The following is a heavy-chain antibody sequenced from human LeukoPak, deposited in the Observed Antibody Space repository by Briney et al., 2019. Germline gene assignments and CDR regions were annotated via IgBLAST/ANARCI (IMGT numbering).Heavy chain of an antibody. CDR2: INPNSGNT. V-gene: IGHV1-8*02. D-gene: IGHD6-13*01. CDR1: GYTFTDYF. Sequence: ASVKVSCKTSGYTFTDYFVHWVRQAPGQGLEWMGWINPNSGNTGYAQKFQGRVTMTRNTSISTAYMELSSLRSEDTAVYYCARLRYSSSWYGFHYYYYGMDVWGQGTTVTVSS. J-gene: IGHJ6*02. CDR3: ARLRYSSSWYGFHYYYYGMDV.